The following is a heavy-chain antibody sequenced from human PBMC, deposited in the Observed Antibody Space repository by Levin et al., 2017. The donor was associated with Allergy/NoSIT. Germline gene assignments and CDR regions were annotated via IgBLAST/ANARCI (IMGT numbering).Heavy chain of an antibody. CDR2: IYWDDDK. CDR3: AHKELGMGGLAHYFDY. Sequence: SGPTLVKPTQTLTLTCTFSGFSLSTSGVGVGWIRQPPGKALEWLALIYWDDDKRYSPSLKSRLTITKDTSKNQVVLTMTNMDPVDTATYYCAHKELGMGGLAHYFDYWGQGTLVTVSS. V-gene: IGHV2-5*02. D-gene: IGHD7-27*01. CDR1: GFSLSTSGVG. J-gene: IGHJ4*02.